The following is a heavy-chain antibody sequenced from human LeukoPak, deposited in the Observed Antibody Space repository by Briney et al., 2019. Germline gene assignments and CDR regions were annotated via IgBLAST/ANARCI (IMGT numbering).Heavy chain of an antibody. D-gene: IGHD3-10*01. CDR3: ARRGGGWFGELNRPFDY. CDR2: TYPGDSDT. J-gene: IGHJ4*02. CDR1: GYSFTSYW. Sequence: ISCLCTGYSFTSYWIGGVGHMHGKGLDWMGITYPGDSDTRSSPSCQGQVTISADKSFRTAYLQWSSLKASDTATYYCARRGGGWFGELNRPFDYWGEGTLVTVSS. V-gene: IGHV5-51*01.